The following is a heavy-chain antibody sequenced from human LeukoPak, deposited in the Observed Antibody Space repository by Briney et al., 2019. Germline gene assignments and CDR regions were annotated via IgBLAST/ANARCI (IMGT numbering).Heavy chain of an antibody. Sequence: PGGPLRLSCAASGFTFSSYAMSWVRQPPGKGLEWIGSIYYSGSTYYDPSLKSRVTISVDTSKNQFSLKLSSVTAADTAVYYCARLYSGSYDDAFDIWGQGTMVTVSS. CDR3: ARLYSGSYDDAFDI. D-gene: IGHD1-26*01. CDR1: GFTFSSYA. CDR2: IYYSGST. J-gene: IGHJ3*02. V-gene: IGHV4-39*01.